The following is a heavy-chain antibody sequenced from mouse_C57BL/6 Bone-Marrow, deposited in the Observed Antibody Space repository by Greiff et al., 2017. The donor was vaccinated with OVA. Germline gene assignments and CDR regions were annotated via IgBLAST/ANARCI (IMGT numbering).Heavy chain of an antibody. CDR3: ARVLYDYDGFYAMDY. V-gene: IGHV3-3*01. Sequence: EVKLMESGPSLVRPSQTLSLTCTVTGFSINSDCYWFWIRQFPGNKLEYIGYTFYSGITYYNPSLESRTYITRDTSKNQFSLKLSSVTTEDTATYYCARVLYDYDGFYAMDYWGQGTSVTVSS. CDR1: GFSINSDCY. CDR2: TFYSGIT. D-gene: IGHD2-4*01. J-gene: IGHJ4*01.